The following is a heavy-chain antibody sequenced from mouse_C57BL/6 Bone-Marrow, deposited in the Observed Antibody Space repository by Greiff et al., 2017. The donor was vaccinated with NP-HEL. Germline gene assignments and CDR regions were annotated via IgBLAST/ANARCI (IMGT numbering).Heavy chain of an antibody. Sequence: QVQLQQPGAELVKPGASVKLSCKASGYTFTSYWMHWVKQRPGRGLEWIGRIDPTSGGTKYNEKFKSKATLTVDKPSSTAYMQLSSLTSEDSAVYYCARSSSYYGSSLDYWGQGTTLTVSS. CDR2: IDPTSGGT. CDR3: ARSSSYYGSSLDY. J-gene: IGHJ2*01. D-gene: IGHD1-1*01. V-gene: IGHV1-72*01. CDR1: GYTFTSYW.